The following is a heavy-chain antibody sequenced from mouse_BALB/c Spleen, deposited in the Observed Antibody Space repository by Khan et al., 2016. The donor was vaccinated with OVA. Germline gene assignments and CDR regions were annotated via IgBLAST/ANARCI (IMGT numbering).Heavy chain of an antibody. J-gene: IGHJ3*01. CDR3: ARLAYYYDSEGFAY. Sequence: EVMLVESGGDVVKPGGSLKLSCAASGFTFSTYGMSWVRQTPDKRLEWVATVSTGGHYTYYPDTVKGRFTISRDNAKNTLYLQMNSLKSEETAMFYCARLAYYYDSEGFAYWGQGTLVTVSA. CDR1: GFTFSTYG. D-gene: IGHD1-1*01. V-gene: IGHV5-6*01. CDR2: VSTGGHYT.